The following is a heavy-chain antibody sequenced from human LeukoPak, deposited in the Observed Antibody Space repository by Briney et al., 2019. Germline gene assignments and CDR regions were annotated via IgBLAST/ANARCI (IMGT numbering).Heavy chain of an antibody. CDR2: MYTGGTT. Sequence: GGSLRLSCAASGFSVSATHTSWVRQAPGKGLEWVSAMYTGGTTYYADSVKGRFTIYRDNSKNTLYLQMNSLRAEDTAVYYCAKDEATSGGGLASWGQGTLVSVSS. V-gene: IGHV3-53*01. D-gene: IGHD3-16*01. CDR3: AKDEATSGGGLAS. CDR1: GFSVSATH. J-gene: IGHJ4*02.